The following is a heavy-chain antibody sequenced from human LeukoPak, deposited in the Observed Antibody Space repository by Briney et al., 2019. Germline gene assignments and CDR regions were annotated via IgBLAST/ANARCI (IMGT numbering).Heavy chain of an antibody. CDR1: GFTFSSYW. V-gene: IGHV3-7*04. D-gene: IGHD6-19*01. J-gene: IGHJ4*02. CDR2: IKQDGSEK. CDR3: ARDGVAGARHPFDS. Sequence: GGSLRLSCAASGFTFSSYWMSWVRQGPGKGLECVANIKQDGSEKQYVDSVKGRFTISRDNATNSLYLQMNSLRAEDTAVYYCARDGVAGARHPFDSWGQGTLVTVSS.